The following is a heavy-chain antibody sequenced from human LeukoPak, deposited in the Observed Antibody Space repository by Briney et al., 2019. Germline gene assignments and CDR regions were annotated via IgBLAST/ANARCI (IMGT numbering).Heavy chain of an antibody. CDR3: ASTQGVPHYY. CDR1: GFSFSSYR. CDR2: VSNSGDYI. J-gene: IGHJ4*02. V-gene: IGHV3-21*06. Sequence: PGGSLRLSCAASGFSFSSYRMNWVRQAPGKGLEWVSSVSNSGDYIHYADSVKGRFTISRDNSKNSLYLQMNSLRAEDTAVYYCASTQGVPHYYWGQGTLVTVSS. D-gene: IGHD3-10*01.